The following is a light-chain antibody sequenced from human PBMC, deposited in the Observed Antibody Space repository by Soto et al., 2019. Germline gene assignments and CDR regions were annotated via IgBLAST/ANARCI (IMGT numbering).Light chain of an antibody. V-gene: IGKV1-5*01. CDR3: QQYNSPYT. CDR1: QSISSW. CDR2: DAS. Sequence: DIQMTQSPSTLSASVGERVTITCRASQSISSWLAWYQQKPGKAPKVLIYDASSLESGVPSRFSGRGSGTEFTLTISSLQPDDLATYYCQQYNSPYTFGQGTKLEIK. J-gene: IGKJ2*01.